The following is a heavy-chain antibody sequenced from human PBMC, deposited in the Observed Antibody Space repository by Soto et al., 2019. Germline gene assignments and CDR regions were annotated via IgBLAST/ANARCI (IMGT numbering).Heavy chain of an antibody. CDR1: GYTFTSYA. CDR2: INAGNGNT. CDR3: ARWVDTAMGRYGMDV. V-gene: IGHV1-3*01. J-gene: IGHJ6*02. D-gene: IGHD5-18*01. Sequence: QVQLVQSGAEVKKPGASVKVSCKASGYTFTSYAMHWVRQAPGQRLEWMGWINAGNGNTKYSQRFQGRVTITRDTSASTAYMELSSLRSEDTAVYYCARWVDTAMGRYGMDVWGQGTTVTVSS.